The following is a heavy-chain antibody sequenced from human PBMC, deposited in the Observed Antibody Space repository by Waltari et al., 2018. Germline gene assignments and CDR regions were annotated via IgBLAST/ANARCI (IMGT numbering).Heavy chain of an antibody. V-gene: IGHV4-4*02. J-gene: IGHJ4*02. D-gene: IGHD2-15*01. Sequence: RWVRQTRRSGLVLIGQVHRTGRPNYNQSPAGRVTVSIDSSNNQFSMTVSSPTAADTAIYYCAGDRGRGLSLDSWGQGTLVTVSP. CDR3: AGDRGRGLSLDS. CDR2: VHRTGRP.